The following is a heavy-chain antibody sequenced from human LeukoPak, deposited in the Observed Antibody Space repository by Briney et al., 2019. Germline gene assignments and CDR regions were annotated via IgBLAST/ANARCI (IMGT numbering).Heavy chain of an antibody. V-gene: IGHV4-59*12. J-gene: IGHJ4*02. CDR2: IYYSGST. CDR1: GGSISSYY. D-gene: IGHD3-22*01. Sequence: SETLSLTCTVSGGSISSYYWSWIRQPPGKGLEWIGYIYYSGSTNYNPSLKSRVTISVDTSKNQFSLKLSSVTAADTAVYYCARCSSTSYDSTGYLDYWGQGTLVTVSS. CDR3: ARCSSTSYDSTGYLDY.